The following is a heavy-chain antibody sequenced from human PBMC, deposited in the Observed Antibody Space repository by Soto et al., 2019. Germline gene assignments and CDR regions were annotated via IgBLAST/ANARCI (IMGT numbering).Heavy chain of an antibody. CDR1: GGSISSYY. V-gene: IGHV4-59*01. J-gene: IGHJ6*03. Sequence: SETLSLTCTVSGGSISSYYWSWIRQPPGKGLEWIGYIYYSGSTNYNPSLKSRVTISVDTSKNQFSLKLSSVTAADTAVYYCARSDCSSTSCFMYYYYMDGWGKATTVTVAS. CDR3: ARSDCSSTSCFMYYYYMDG. CDR2: IYYSGST. D-gene: IGHD2-2*01.